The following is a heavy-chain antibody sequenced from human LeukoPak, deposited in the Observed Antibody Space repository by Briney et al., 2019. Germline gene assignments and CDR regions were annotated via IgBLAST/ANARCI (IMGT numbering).Heavy chain of an antibody. J-gene: IGHJ4*02. CDR3: ARGFVGFDY. CDR2: INHSGST. Sequence: SETLSLTCAVYGGSFSGYYWSWIRQPPGKGLEWIGEINHSGSTNYNPSLKSRVTISVDTSKNQFSLKLSSVTAADTAAYYCARGFVGFDYWGQGTLVTVPS. D-gene: IGHD2-21*01. V-gene: IGHV4-34*01. CDR1: GGSFSGYY.